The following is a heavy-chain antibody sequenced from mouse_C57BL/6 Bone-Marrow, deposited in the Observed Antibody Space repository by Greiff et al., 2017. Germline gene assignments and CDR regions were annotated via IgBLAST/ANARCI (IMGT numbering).Heavy chain of an antibody. Sequence: VQLQQPGAELVKPGASVKLSCKASGYTFTSYWMHWVKQRPGQGLEWIGAIYPGNSDTSYNQKFKGKAKLTAVTSASTAYMELSSLTNEDSAVYYGTRHGNYFAGFAYWGQGTLVTVSA. CDR2: IYPGNSDT. D-gene: IGHD2-1*01. CDR3: TRHGNYFAGFAY. J-gene: IGHJ3*01. V-gene: IGHV1-5*01. CDR1: GYTFTSYW.